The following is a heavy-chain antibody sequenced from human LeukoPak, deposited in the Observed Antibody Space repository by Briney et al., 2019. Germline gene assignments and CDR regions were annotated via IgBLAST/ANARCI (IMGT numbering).Heavy chain of an antibody. V-gene: IGHV3-23*01. Sequence: GGSLRLSCAASGFTFSSYAMSWVRQAPGKGLEWVSAISGSGGSTYYADSGKGRFTISRDNSKNTLYLQMNSLRAEDTAVYYCAKLKNDYSGKEGYWGQGTLVTVSS. CDR2: ISGSGGST. D-gene: IGHD4-23*01. CDR1: GFTFSSYA. CDR3: AKLKNDYSGKEGY. J-gene: IGHJ4*02.